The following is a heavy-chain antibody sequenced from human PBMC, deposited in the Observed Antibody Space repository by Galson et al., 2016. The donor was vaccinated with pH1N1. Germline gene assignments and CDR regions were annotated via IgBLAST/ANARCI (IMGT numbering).Heavy chain of an antibody. Sequence: TLSLTCSVSGASVSSLNLQWSWIRQPPGKGLEWIGYFSHAGLDNFNSSLKSRVTISVDTSKNQFSLSLRSVTAADTAVYFCSRDFWGSLDYWGQGILVTVSS. CDR1: GASVSSLNLQ. CDR2: FSHAGLD. J-gene: IGHJ4*02. CDR3: SRDFWGSLDY. V-gene: IGHV4-61*01. D-gene: IGHD7-27*01.